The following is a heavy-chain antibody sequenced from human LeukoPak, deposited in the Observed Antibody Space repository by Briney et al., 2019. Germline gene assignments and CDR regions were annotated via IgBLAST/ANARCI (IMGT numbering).Heavy chain of an antibody. CDR3: ARGVAWALDS. Sequence: SETLSLTCAVYGGSFSGYYWGWIRQPPGKGLEWIGSIYHSGSTYYNPSLRSRVTISVDKSKNQFSLNLSSVTAADTAVYYCARGVAWALDSWGQGTLVTVSS. V-gene: IGHV4-34*01. CDR1: GGSFSGYY. CDR2: IYHSGST. D-gene: IGHD1-26*01. J-gene: IGHJ4*02.